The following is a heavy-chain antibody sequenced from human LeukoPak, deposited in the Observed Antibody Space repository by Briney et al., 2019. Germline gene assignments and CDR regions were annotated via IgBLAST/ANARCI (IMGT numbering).Heavy chain of an antibody. CDR1: GGSVSSSTYY. CDR3: ARLSKGRYFDYIFDF. J-gene: IGHJ4*02. Sequence: SYAPTLTCPVSGGSVSSSTYYWGWIRQPPGKGLEWRGNIYYTGSSYYNPSLKSRVTMSVDTSKNQFSLKMNSVTAADTAVYYCARLSKGRYFDYIFDFWGQGTLLTVSS. V-gene: IGHV4-39*01. D-gene: IGHD3-9*01. CDR2: IYYTGSS.